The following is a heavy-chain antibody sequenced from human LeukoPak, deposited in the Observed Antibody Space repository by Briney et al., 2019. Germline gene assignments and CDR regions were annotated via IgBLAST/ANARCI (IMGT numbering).Heavy chain of an antibody. D-gene: IGHD3-9*01. CDR3: ARGGGAGILTGYYREPFDY. V-gene: IGHV4-34*01. Sequence: SETLSLTCAVYGGSFSNYYWSWIRQPPGKGLEWIGEINHSGSTNYNPSLKSRVTISVDTSKNQFSLKLSSVTAADTAVYYCARGGGAGILTGYYREPFDYWGQGTLVTVSS. J-gene: IGHJ4*02. CDR1: GGSFSNYY. CDR2: INHSGST.